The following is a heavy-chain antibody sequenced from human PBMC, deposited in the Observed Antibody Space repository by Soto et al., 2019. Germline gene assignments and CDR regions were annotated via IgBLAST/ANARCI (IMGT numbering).Heavy chain of an antibody. CDR2: INPNSGNI. D-gene: IGHD3-10*01. Sequence: ASVKVSCKASGNTFTSYDINWVRQATGHGLEWMGWINPNSGNIGYAQKFQGRVTMTRDTAIRTAYMGVSRLRSDDTAVYYCARGRASGSYYLLDYWGQGTLVTVS. V-gene: IGHV1-8*01. CDR1: GNTFTSYD. J-gene: IGHJ4*02. CDR3: ARGRASGSYYLLDY.